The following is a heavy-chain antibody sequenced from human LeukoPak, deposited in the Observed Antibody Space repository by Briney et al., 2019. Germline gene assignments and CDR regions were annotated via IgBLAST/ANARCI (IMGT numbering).Heavy chain of an antibody. CDR2: INEDGSGK. CDR1: GFTFSSYW. Sequence: PGGSLRLSCAVSGFTFSSYWVSWVRQAPGKGQEWVANINEDGSGKYYMDSVKGRFAISRDNAKNSLYLQMNSLRAEDTAIYYCMRSEVGRNWFDPWGQGTLVTVSS. CDR3: MRSEVGRNWFDP. J-gene: IGHJ5*02. V-gene: IGHV3-7*03. D-gene: IGHD3-3*01.